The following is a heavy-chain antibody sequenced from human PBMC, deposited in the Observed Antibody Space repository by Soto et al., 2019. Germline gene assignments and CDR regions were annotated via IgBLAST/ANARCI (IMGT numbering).Heavy chain of an antibody. J-gene: IGHJ6*02. D-gene: IGHD6-19*01. CDR2: IRRKANSYTT. V-gene: IGHV3-72*01. CDR3: AMLGGWSGGSSGMDA. Sequence: EVQLVESGGGLVQPGGSLRLSCAASGLIFSDYHMDWVRQAPGKGLEWVGRIRRKANSYTTEYAASVEGRFTISRDDSKTSLYLQMNSLKSEDTAVYYCAMLGGWSGGSSGMDAWGQGTTVTVSS. CDR1: GLIFSDYH.